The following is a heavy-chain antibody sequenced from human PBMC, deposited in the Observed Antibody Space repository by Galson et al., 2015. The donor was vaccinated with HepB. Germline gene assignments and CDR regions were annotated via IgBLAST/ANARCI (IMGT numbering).Heavy chain of an antibody. Sequence: QSGAEVKKPGESLKISCKGSGYRFTNYWIGWVRQMPGKALEWLGVIHPGDSDTRYSPSFQGQVTISVDKSINAAYLQWSSLKASDTAIYYCARQGGFRGSGYSDGFDMWGQGTMVTVSS. CDR2: IHPGDSDT. CDR1: GYRFTNYW. J-gene: IGHJ3*02. V-gene: IGHV5-51*01. CDR3: ARQGGFRGSGYSDGFDM. D-gene: IGHD3-3*01.